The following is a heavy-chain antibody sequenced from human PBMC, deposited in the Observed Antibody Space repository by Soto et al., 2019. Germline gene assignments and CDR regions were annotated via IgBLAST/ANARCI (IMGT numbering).Heavy chain of an antibody. CDR2: ISYDGSNK. CDR1: GFTFSSYG. CDR3: AKVIGDTSMDRQKYYYYYGRDV. Sequence: GGSLRLSCAASGFTFSSYGMHWVRQAPGKGLEWVAVISYDGSNKYYADSVKGRFTISRDNSKNTLYLQMNSLRAEDTAVYYCAKVIGDTSMDRQKYYYYYGRDVWGQGTTVTVSS. D-gene: IGHD5-18*01. V-gene: IGHV3-30*18. J-gene: IGHJ6*02.